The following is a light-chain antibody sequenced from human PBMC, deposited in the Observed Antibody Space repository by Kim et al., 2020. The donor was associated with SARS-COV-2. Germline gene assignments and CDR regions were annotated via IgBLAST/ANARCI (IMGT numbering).Light chain of an antibody. V-gene: IGKV3-20*01. Sequence: SPGERATLSCRASQSVSSSYLAWYQQKPDQAPRLLIYGASSRATGIPDRFSGSGSGTDFTLTISRLEPEDFAVYYCQQYGSSSWTFGQGTKVDIK. J-gene: IGKJ1*01. CDR3: QQYGSSSWT. CDR2: GAS. CDR1: QSVSSSY.